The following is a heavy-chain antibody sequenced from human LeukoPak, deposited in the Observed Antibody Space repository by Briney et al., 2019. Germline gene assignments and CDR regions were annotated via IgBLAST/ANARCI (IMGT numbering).Heavy chain of an antibody. J-gene: IGHJ4*02. D-gene: IGHD6-13*01. CDR2: INHSGST. V-gene: IGHV4-34*01. CDR1: GGSFSGYY. CDR3: ARGRKGYSSSWYTV. Sequence: PSETLSLTCAVYGGSFSGYYWSWIRQPPGKGLEWIGEINHSGSTNYNPSLKSRVTISVDTSKNQFSLKLSSVTAADTAVYYCARGRKGYSSSWYTVWGQGTLVTVSS.